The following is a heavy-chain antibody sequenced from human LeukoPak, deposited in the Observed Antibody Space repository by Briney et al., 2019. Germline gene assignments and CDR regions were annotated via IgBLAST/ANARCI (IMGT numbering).Heavy chain of an antibody. J-gene: IGHJ4*02. D-gene: IGHD1/OR15-1a*01. CDR2: ISSSSSYI. CDR3: ARYPRTGFDY. CDR1: GFTFSSYS. Sequence: PGGSLRLSCAASGFTFSSYSMNWVRQAPGKGLEWVSSISSSSSYIYYADSVKGRFTISRDNAKNSLYLQMNNLRAEDTAVYYCARYPRTGFDYWGQGTLVTVSS. V-gene: IGHV3-21*01.